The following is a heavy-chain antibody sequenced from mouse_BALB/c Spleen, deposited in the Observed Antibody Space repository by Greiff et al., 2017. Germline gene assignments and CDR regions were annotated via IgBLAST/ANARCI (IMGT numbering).Heavy chain of an antibody. J-gene: IGHJ4*01. D-gene: IGHD2-2*01. Sequence: EVKLQESGPSLVKPSQTLSLTCSVTGVPIPCGYWNLVRKFPGNKLEYIGYISYSGSTYYNPSLKSRISITRNTSKNQYYLQLNSVTTEDTATYYGANRIYYGDDDAMDYWGQGTSVTVSS. V-gene: IGHV3-8*02. CDR3: ANRIYYGDDDAMDY. CDR2: ISYSGST. CDR1: GVPIPCGY.